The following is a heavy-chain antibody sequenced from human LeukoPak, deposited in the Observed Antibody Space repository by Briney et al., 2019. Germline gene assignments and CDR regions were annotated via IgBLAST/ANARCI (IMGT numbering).Heavy chain of an antibody. J-gene: IGHJ6*02. CDR2: IYYSGST. V-gene: IGHV4-59*01. D-gene: IGHD3-9*01. CDR1: GGSIRSYY. CDR3: ARENKDILTGYSYGMDV. Sequence: SETLSLTCTVSGGSIRSYYWNWIRQPPGKGLEWIGYIYYSGSTNYNPSLKSRVTISVDTSKNQFSLKLSSATAADTAVYYCARENKDILTGYSYGMDVWGQGTTVTVSS.